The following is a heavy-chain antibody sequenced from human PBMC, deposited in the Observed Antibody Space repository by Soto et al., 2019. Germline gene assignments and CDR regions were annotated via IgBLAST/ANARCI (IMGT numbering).Heavy chain of an antibody. J-gene: IGHJ4*02. CDR1: CGSLISYY. D-gene: IGHD3-9*01. CDR2: VHYSGST. Sequence: SETLSLTCTFSCGSLISYYWSWIRQPPGKGLEWIGYVHYSGSTNYNPSLKSRVTISVDTSKNQFSLRLSSVTAADTAVYYCARVDYDVLTGYYFDYWGQGTLVTVSS. V-gene: IGHV4-59*01. CDR3: ARVDYDVLTGYYFDY.